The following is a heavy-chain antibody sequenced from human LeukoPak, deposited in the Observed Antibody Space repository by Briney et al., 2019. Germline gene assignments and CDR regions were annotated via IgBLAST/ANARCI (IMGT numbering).Heavy chain of an antibody. Sequence: GGSLRLSCAASGFTFSDYYMSWIRQAPGKGLEWDSYISSSSSYTNYADSVKGRFTISRDNAKNSLYLQMNSLRAEDTAVYYCARDPFSSGSYDYWGQGTLVTVSS. J-gene: IGHJ4*02. CDR3: ARDPFSSGSYDY. V-gene: IGHV3-11*06. CDR1: GFTFSDYY. D-gene: IGHD1-26*01. CDR2: ISSSSSYT.